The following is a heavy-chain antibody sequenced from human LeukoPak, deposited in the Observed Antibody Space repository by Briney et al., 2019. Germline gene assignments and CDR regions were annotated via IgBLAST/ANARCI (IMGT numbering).Heavy chain of an antibody. Sequence: PSETLSLTCAVSGGSISSGGYSWSWLRQPPGRGLEWIGYIYYSGSTNYNPSLKSRVTISVDTSKNQLSLKLSSVTAADTAVYYCAREEVYGDFSYGMDVWGQGTTVTVSS. J-gene: IGHJ6*02. V-gene: IGHV4-61*08. CDR2: IYYSGST. CDR3: AREEVYGDFSYGMDV. D-gene: IGHD4-17*01. CDR1: GGSISSGGYS.